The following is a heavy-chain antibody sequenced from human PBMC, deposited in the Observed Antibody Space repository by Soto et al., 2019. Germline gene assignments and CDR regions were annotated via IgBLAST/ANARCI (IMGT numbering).Heavy chain of an antibody. CDR1: GFTFSSYA. CDR2: ISGSGGST. V-gene: IGHV3-23*01. CDR3: AKDHPTLTYYDFWSGYHWEY. J-gene: IGHJ4*02. Sequence: PGGSLRLSCAASGFTFSSYAMSWVRQAPGKGLEWVSAISGSGGSTYYADSVKGRFTISRDNSKNTLYLQMNSLRAEDTAVYYCAKDHPTLTYYDFWSGYHWEYWGQGTLVTVSS. D-gene: IGHD3-3*01.